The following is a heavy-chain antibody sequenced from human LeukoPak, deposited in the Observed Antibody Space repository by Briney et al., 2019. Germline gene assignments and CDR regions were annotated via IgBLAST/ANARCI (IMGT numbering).Heavy chain of an antibody. V-gene: IGHV3-21*01. CDR3: ARMLGTVTTDY. Sequence: GGSLRLSCAASGFTFSSYSMNWVRQAPGKGLEWVSSISSSSSYIYYADSVKGRFTISRDNAKNSLYLQVNSLGAEDTAVYYCARMLGTVTTDYWGQGTLVTVSS. J-gene: IGHJ4*02. D-gene: IGHD4-11*01. CDR1: GFTFSSYS. CDR2: ISSSSSYI.